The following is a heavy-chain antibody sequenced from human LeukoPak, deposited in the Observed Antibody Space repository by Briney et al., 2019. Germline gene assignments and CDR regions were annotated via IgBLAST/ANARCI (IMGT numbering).Heavy chain of an antibody. Sequence: PSETLSLTCTVSGGSISSYYWSWIRQPAGKGLEWIGRIYTSGSTNYNPSLKSRVTMSVDTSKNQFSLKLSSVTAADTAVYYCARSSRPMVRGVMGDTYFDYWGQGTLVTVSS. CDR1: GGSISSYY. J-gene: IGHJ4*02. CDR2: IYTSGST. V-gene: IGHV4-4*07. D-gene: IGHD3-10*01. CDR3: ARSSRPMVRGVMGDTYFDY.